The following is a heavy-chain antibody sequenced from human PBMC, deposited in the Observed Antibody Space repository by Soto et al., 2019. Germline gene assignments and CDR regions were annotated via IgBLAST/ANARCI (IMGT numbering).Heavy chain of an antibody. Sequence: QVQLQESSPGLVKPSQTLSLTCTVSGGSISSGGYYWSWIRQHPGKGLEWIGYIYYSGSTYYNPSLKSRVTISVDTSKNQFSLKLSSVTAADTAVYYCARLTSGPVYFDYWGQGTLVTVSS. D-gene: IGHD3-10*01. CDR2: IYYSGST. V-gene: IGHV4-31*03. CDR3: ARLTSGPVYFDY. CDR1: GGSISSGGYY. J-gene: IGHJ4*02.